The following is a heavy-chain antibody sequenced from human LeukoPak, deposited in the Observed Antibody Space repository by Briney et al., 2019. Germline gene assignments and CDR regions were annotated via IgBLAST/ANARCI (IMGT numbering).Heavy chain of an antibody. J-gene: IGHJ6*03. CDR3: ARGYCSGGSCYSYYYYNYMDV. D-gene: IGHD2-15*01. Sequence: SEPLSLPCTLSGGSMSSSSYYWRWIRQPPGKVLEWIGSIHYSGSTNYYPSLKSRVTISVDTSKNQFSLKLSSVTAADTAVYYCARGYCSGGSCYSYYYYNYMDVWGKGTTVTVSS. V-gene: IGHV4-39*07. CDR2: IHYSGST. CDR1: GGSMSSSSYY.